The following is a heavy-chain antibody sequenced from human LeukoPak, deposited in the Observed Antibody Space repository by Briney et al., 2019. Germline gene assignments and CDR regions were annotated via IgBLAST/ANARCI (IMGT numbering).Heavy chain of an antibody. J-gene: IGHJ4*02. CDR1: GNYW. V-gene: IGHV3-74*01. CDR2: INSDGSWT. D-gene: IGHD2-2*01. CDR3: VSFYETY. Sequence: GGSLRLSCAASGNYWMHRVRQAPGKGLVWVSHINSDGSWTSYADSVKGRFTISKDNAKSTVYLQMNNLRAEDTAVYYCVSFYETYWGRGTLVTVSS.